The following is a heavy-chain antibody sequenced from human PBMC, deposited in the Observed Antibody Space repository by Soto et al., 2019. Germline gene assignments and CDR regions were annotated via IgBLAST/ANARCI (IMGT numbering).Heavy chain of an antibody. V-gene: IGHV1-8*01. CDR1: GYTFTSYD. J-gene: IGHJ5*02. D-gene: IGHD4-4*01. CDR3: ARERSNYATVRFDP. CDR2: MNPNSGNT. Sequence: QVQLVQSGAEVKKPGASVKVSCKASGYTFTSYDINWVRQATGQGLEWMGWMNPNSGNTGYAQKFQGRVTMTRNTSISTXYMELSXXRSEDTAVYYCARERSNYATVRFDPWGQGTLVTVSS.